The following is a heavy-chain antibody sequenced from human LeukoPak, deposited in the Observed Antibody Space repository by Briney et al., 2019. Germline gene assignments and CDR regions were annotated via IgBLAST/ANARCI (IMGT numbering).Heavy chain of an antibody. Sequence: GRSLRLSCAASGFTFSSYAMHWVRQAPGKGLERVAVISYDGSNKYYADSVKGRFTISRDNSQNTLYLQMNSLRAEDTAVYYCARLKSGDSSGNTTDCYYYGMDVWGQGTTVTVSS. D-gene: IGHD3-22*01. CDR1: GFTFSSYA. J-gene: IGHJ6*02. V-gene: IGHV3-30*04. CDR3: ARLKSGDSSGNTTDCYYYGMDV. CDR2: ISYDGSNK.